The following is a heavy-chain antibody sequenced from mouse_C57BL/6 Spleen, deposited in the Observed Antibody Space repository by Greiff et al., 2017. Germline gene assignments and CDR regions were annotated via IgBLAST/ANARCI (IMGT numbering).Heavy chain of an antibody. CDR1: GFTFSSYA. J-gene: IGHJ2*01. CDR2: ISDGGSYT. D-gene: IGHD6-1*01. V-gene: IGHV5-4*03. Sequence: EVKLMESGGGLVKPGGSLKLSCAASGFTFSSYAMSWVRQTPEKRLEWVATISDGGSYTYYPDNVKGRFTISRDNAKNNLYLQMSHLKSEDTAMYYCAREKGAVSGYFDSWGQGTTLTVSS. CDR3: AREKGAVSGYFDS.